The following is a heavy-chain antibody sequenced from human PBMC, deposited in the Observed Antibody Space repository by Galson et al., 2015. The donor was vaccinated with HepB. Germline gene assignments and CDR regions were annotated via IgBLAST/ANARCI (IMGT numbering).Heavy chain of an antibody. Sequence: SVKVSCKASGYTFTSYGISWVRQAPGQGLEWMGIINPSGGSTSYAQKFQGRVTMTRDTSTSTVYMKLSSLRSEDTAVYYCARGDTGIVATIEDYWGQGTLVAVSS. V-gene: IGHV1-46*03. CDR3: ARGDTGIVATIEDY. D-gene: IGHD5-12*01. J-gene: IGHJ4*02. CDR2: INPSGGST. CDR1: GYTFTSYG.